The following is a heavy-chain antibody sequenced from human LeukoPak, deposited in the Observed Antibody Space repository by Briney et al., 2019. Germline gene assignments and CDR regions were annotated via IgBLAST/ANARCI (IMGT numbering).Heavy chain of an antibody. V-gene: IGHV6-1*01. Sequence: SQTLSLTCAISGDSVSRDSIAWNWIRQSPSRGLEWLGRTYYKSAWYNDYAVSVKGRIIINPDTSKNQFSLKLSSVTAADTAVYFCARDGATGVFETWGQGTLVAVSS. CDR1: GDSVSRDSIA. CDR2: TYYKSAWYN. CDR3: ARDGATGVFET. D-gene: IGHD3-3*01. J-gene: IGHJ5*02.